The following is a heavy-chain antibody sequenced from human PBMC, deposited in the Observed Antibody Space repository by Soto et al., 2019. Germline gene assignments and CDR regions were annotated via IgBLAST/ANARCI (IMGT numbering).Heavy chain of an antibody. J-gene: IGHJ6*02. D-gene: IGHD3-10*01. V-gene: IGHV1-3*01. CDR3: ARDIEITMVRGVIMGAYYYYYGMDV. Sequence: GASVKVSCKASGYNFTDYYMHWVRQAPGKGLEWMGWINAGNGNTKYSQKFQGRVTITRDTSASTAYMELSSLRSEDTAVYYCARDIEITMVRGVIMGAYYYYYGMDVWGQGTTVTVSS. CDR1: GYNFTDYY. CDR2: INAGNGNT.